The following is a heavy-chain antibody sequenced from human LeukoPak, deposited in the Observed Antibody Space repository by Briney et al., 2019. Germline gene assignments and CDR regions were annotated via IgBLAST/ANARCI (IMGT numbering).Heavy chain of an antibody. J-gene: IGHJ4*02. D-gene: IGHD4-17*01. CDR2: IYYSGST. CDR1: GGSISSSSYY. V-gene: IGHV4-39*02. CDR3: ARDGVDYGDYQNY. Sequence: SETLSLTCTVSGGSISSSSYYWGWIRQPPGKGLEWIGSIYYSGSTYYNPSLKSRVTISVDTSKNQFSLKLSSVTAADTAVYYCARDGVDYGDYQNYWGQGTLVTVSS.